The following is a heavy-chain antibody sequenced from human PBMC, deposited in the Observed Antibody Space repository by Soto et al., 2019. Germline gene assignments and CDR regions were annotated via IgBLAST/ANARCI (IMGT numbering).Heavy chain of an antibody. CDR3: ARDSPNYYGSGSYSTFDY. CDR2: INSNGGST. Sequence: EVQLVESGGGLVQPGGSLRLSCAASGFTFSSYAMHWVRQAPGKGLEYVSAINSNGGSTYYANSVKGRFTISRDNSKNTLYLQMGSLRAEDMAVYYCARDSPNYYGSGSYSTFDYWGQGTLVTVSS. D-gene: IGHD3-10*01. V-gene: IGHV3-64*01. J-gene: IGHJ4*02. CDR1: GFTFSSYA.